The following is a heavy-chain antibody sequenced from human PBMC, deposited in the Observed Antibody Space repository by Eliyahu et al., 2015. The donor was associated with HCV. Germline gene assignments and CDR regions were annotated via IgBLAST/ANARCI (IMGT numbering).Heavy chain of an antibody. Sequence: EVQLLESGGGLVQPGGSLRVSCAASGFTFSSYAMNWVRQAPGKGLEWVSGISGSDISTYYADSVKGRFTISRDTSKNTLYLQMNSLRAEDTTVYYCAKGCSGADCYVDYWGQGTLVTVSS. D-gene: IGHD2-21*02. CDR2: ISGSDIST. CDR1: GFTFSSYA. CDR3: AKGCSGADCYVDY. J-gene: IGHJ4*02. V-gene: IGHV3-23*01.